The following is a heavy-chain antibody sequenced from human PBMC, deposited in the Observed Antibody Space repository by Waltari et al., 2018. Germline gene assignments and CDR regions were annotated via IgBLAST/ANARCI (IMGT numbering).Heavy chain of an antibody. CDR2: IYYSGSS. J-gene: IGHJ4*02. CDR3: ARGLAGVGY. Sequence: QLQLQESGPGLVKPSETLSLTCTVSGRSISSRSYYWGWIRQTPGKGLEWIWGIYYSGSSYYNPSLKSRVTISVDRSRNQFSLKLRSVTAADTAVYYCARGLAGVGYWGQGTLVTVSS. D-gene: IGHD3-10*01. CDR1: GRSISSRSYY. V-gene: IGHV4-39*07.